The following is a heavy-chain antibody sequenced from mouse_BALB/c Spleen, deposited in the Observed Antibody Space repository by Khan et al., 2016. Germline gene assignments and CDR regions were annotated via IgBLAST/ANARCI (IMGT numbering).Heavy chain of an antibody. CDR1: GYSITSGYG. CDR3: ARTARIEC. V-gene: IGHV3-2*02. CDR2: ISYSGST. D-gene: IGHD1-2*01. Sequence: EVQLQESGPGLVKPSQSLSLTCTVTGYSITSGYGCNWIRQFPGNKLEWMGYISYSGSTNYNPSLKSRIPITRDTSKNQFFLQLNSVTTEDTATYYCARTARIECWGQGTTLTVSS. J-gene: IGHJ2*01.